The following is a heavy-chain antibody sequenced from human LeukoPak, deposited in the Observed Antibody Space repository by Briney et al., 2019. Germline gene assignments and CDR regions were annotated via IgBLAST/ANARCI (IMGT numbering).Heavy chain of an antibody. CDR1: GFTVSSNY. V-gene: IGHV3-66*02. Sequence: GGSLRLSCAASGFTVSSNYMSWVRQAPGKGLEWVSVIYSGGSTYYADSVKGRFTISRDNSKNTLYLQMNGLRAEDTAVYYCARETPEELFDIWGQGTMVTVSS. J-gene: IGHJ3*02. CDR2: IYSGGST. CDR3: ARETPEELFDI. D-gene: IGHD3-10*01.